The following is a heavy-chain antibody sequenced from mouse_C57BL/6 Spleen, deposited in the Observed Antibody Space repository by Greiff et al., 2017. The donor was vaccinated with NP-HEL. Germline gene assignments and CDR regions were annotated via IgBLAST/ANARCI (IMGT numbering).Heavy chain of an antibody. Sequence: QVQLQQPGAELVKPGASVKLSCKASGYTFTSYWMHWVKQRPGQGLEWIGMIHPNSGSTNYNEKLKSKATLTVDKSSSTAYMQLSSLTSEDSAVYYCARDGYYENAMDYWGQGTSVTVSS. J-gene: IGHJ4*01. CDR1: GYTFTSYW. V-gene: IGHV1-64*01. CDR3: ARDGYYENAMDY. CDR2: IHPNSGST. D-gene: IGHD2-3*01.